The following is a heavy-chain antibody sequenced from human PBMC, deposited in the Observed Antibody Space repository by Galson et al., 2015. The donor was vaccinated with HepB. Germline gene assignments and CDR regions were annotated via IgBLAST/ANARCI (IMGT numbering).Heavy chain of an antibody. CDR3: AKDPTAYDSSGYYSYYFDY. D-gene: IGHD3-22*01. CDR1: GFTFSSYG. J-gene: IGHJ4*02. CDR2: IRYDGSNK. Sequence: SLRLSCAASGFTFSSYGMHWVRQAPGKGLEWVAFIRYDGSNKYYADSVKGRFTISRDNSKNTLYLQMNSLRAEDTAVYYCAKDPTAYDSSGYYSYYFDYWGQGTLVTVSS. V-gene: IGHV3-30*02.